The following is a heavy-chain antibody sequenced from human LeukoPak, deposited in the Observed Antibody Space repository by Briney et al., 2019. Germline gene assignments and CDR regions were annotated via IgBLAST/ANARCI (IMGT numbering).Heavy chain of an antibody. CDR2: IYTSGST. V-gene: IGHV4-4*09. D-gene: IGHD2-2*02. CDR3: ARHRPPEAGYCSSTSCYNGEYNWFDP. J-gene: IGHJ5*02. CDR1: GFSISSYY. Sequence: PSETLCLTCAVSGFSISSYYLSWVRQPPGKGLEWVGDIYTSGSTNYNPSLKTRVTISVDTSKNQFSLKRSYVPAADTAVYYCARHRPPEAGYCSSTSCYNGEYNWFDPWGQGTLVTVSS.